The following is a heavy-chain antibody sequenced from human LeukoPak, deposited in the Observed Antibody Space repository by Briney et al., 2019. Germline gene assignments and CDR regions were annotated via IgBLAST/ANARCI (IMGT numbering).Heavy chain of an antibody. CDR2: IIPIFGTA. J-gene: IGHJ5*02. Sequence: SVKVSCKASGGTFSSYAISWVRQAPGQGLEWMGGIIPIFGTANYAQKFQGRVTITADESTSTAYMELSSLRSEDTAVYHCAREPVYDFWSGYYRNWFDPWGQGTLVTVSS. V-gene: IGHV1-69*13. D-gene: IGHD3-3*01. CDR1: GGTFSSYA. CDR3: AREPVYDFWSGYYRNWFDP.